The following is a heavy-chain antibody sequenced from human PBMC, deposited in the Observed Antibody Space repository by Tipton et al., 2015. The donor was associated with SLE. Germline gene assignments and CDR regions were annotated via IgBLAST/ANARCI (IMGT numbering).Heavy chain of an antibody. D-gene: IGHD4/OR15-4a*01. J-gene: IGHJ5*02. CDR1: GGSVTSHF. CDR2: NYYNGGP. CDR3: VREDQVLAP. Sequence: TLSLTCTVSGGSVTSHFWAWVRQPPGKRLEWIGYNYYNGGPKYNPSLKSRVTISIDSSKNQFSLNLKSVTTADTAVYYCVREDQVLAPWGQGLLVTVSS. V-gene: IGHV4-59*02.